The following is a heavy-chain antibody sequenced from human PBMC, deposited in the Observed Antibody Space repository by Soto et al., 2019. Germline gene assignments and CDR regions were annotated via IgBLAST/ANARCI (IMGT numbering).Heavy chain of an antibody. D-gene: IGHD1-26*01. J-gene: IGHJ4*03. V-gene: IGHV2-5*02. CDR1: GFSLSTSEVA. CDR3: AHRRSGSFFAY. Sequence: QITLKESGPTLVKPTQTLTLTCTFSGFSLSTSEVAVAWIRQPPGKALEWLALIYWANDKRYSPSLKNRLTITRGTSKNQVVLTMTNMDPVDTATYYCAHRRSGSFFAYWGQGTLVTVSS. CDR2: IYWANDK.